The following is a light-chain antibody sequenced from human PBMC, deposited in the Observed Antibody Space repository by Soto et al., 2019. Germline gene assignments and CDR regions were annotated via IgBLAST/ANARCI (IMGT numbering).Light chain of an antibody. Sequence: QSVLTQPRSVSGSPGQSVTISCTGTNSDVGGYNFVSWYQQHPGKAPKLMIYDVSKRPSGVPDCFSGSKSGNTASLIISGLQAEDEADYYCCSYAGSYTWVFGTGTKLTVL. J-gene: IGLJ1*01. V-gene: IGLV2-11*01. CDR2: DVS. CDR3: CSYAGSYTWV. CDR1: NSDVGGYNF.